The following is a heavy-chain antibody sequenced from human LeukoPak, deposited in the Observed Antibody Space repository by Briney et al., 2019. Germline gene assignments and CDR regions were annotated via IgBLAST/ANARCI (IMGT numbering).Heavy chain of an antibody. CDR2: IYWDDDK. CDR1: GFSLNIGGVG. Sequence: SGPTLVEPTQTLTLTCTFSGFSLNIGGVGVGWIRQPPGKALEWLALIYWDDDKRYSPSLKTRLTITKDTSKNQVVLTMSNMDPVDTATYYCAHLIAASGGIEACFDSWGQGTLVTVSS. CDR3: AHLIAASGGIEACFDS. D-gene: IGHD6-13*01. V-gene: IGHV2-5*02. J-gene: IGHJ4*02.